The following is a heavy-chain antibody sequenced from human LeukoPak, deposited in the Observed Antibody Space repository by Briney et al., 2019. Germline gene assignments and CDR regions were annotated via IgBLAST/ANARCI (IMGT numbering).Heavy chain of an antibody. D-gene: IGHD2-2*01. Sequence: GGSLRLSCAASGFAFSGYWMHWVRQAPGKGLVWVSRINSDGSSTSYADSVKGRFTISRDNAKNTLYLQMNSLRAEDTAVYYCARVVSSRYCSSTSCYGALYYFDYWGQGTLVTVSS. CDR1: GFAFSGYW. CDR2: INSDGSST. CDR3: ARVVSSRYCSSTSCYGALYYFDY. V-gene: IGHV3-74*01. J-gene: IGHJ4*02.